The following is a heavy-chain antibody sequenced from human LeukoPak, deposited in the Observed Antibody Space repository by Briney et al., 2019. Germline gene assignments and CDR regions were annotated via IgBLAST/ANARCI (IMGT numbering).Heavy chain of an antibody. CDR2: ISSSSNYI. D-gene: IGHD6-19*01. V-gene: IGHV3-21*04. CDR3: AKDIRQWLVLGAFDI. Sequence: GGALRLSCAASVFTFSTYNMNWVRQAPGKGLEWGSSISSSSNYIYYADSVKGRFTIPRDNSKHSLYLQMHSLRTEDTALYYCAKDIRQWLVLGAFDIWGQGTMVTVSS. CDR1: VFTFSTYN. J-gene: IGHJ3*02.